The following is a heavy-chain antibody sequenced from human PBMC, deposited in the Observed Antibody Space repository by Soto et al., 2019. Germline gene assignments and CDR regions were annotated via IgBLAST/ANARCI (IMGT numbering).Heavy chain of an antibody. CDR1: GGTFSSYA. CDR2: IIPIFGTA. J-gene: IGHJ6*02. CDR3: ARGSVGGYDPFYYYYYYGMDV. Sequence: SVKVSCKASGGTFSSYAISWVRQAPGQGLEWMGGIIPIFGTANYAQKFQGRVTITADESTSTAYMELSSLRSEDTAVYYCARGSVGGYDPFYYYYYYGMDVWGQGTTVTVSS. V-gene: IGHV1-69*13. D-gene: IGHD5-12*01.